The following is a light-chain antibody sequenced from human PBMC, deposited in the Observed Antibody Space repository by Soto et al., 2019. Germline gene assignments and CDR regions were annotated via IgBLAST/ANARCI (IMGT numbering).Light chain of an antibody. Sequence: DTQMTQSPSSLSASVVDRVTITCLASQSISSWLAWYQQKPGKAPKLLIYKASTLKSGVPSRFSGSGSGTEFTLTINSLQPDDFATYYCQHYNSYSEAFGQGTKVDNK. CDR2: KAS. CDR1: QSISSW. CDR3: QHYNSYSEA. J-gene: IGKJ1*01. V-gene: IGKV1-5*03.